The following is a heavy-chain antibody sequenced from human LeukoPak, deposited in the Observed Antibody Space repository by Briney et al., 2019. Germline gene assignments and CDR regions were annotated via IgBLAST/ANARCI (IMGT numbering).Heavy chain of an antibody. CDR3: ARWPKQTGTPPEDAFDI. D-gene: IGHD1-1*01. Sequence: ASVKVSCKASGYTFTSYDINWVRQATGQGLEWMGWMNPNSGNTGYAQKFQGRVTMTRNTSISTAYMELSSLRSEDTAVYYCARWPKQTGTPPEDAFDIWGQGTMVTVSS. J-gene: IGHJ3*02. CDR2: MNPNSGNT. CDR1: GYTFTSYD. V-gene: IGHV1-8*01.